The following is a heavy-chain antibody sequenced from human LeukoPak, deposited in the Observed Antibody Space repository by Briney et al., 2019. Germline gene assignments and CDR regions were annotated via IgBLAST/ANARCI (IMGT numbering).Heavy chain of an antibody. V-gene: IGHV3-48*02. J-gene: IGHJ4*02. D-gene: IGHD3-10*01. CDR3: AGGGGSGSYSHY. Sequence: GGSLRLSCAASGFTFSSYSMNWVRQAPGKGLEWVSYISSSSNTIYYADSVKGRFTISRDNAKDSLYLQMNSLRDEDTAVYYCAGGGGSGSYSHYWGQGTLVTVSS. CDR2: ISSSSNTI. CDR1: GFTFSSYS.